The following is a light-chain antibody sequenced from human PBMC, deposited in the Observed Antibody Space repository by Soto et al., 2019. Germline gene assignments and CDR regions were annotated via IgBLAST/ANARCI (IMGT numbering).Light chain of an antibody. CDR3: HQYSSTPYT. V-gene: IGKV4-1*01. Sequence: DIVMTQSPDSLAVSLGERATINCKSSQSVLSSSNNKNYLAWYQQKPGQPPKLLIYWASTRESGVPDRFSGSGSGTDFTLTISSLQAADVAVYYCHQYSSTPYTLGQGTKLEIK. CDR2: WAS. CDR1: QSVLSSSNNKNY. J-gene: IGKJ2*01.